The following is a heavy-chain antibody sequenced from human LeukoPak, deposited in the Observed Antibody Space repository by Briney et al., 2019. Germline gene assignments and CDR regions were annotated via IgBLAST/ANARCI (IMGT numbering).Heavy chain of an antibody. CDR1: GGTFSSYA. Sequence: ASVKVSCKASGGTFSSYAISWVRQAPGQGLEWMGGIIPIFGTANYAQKFQGRVTITADESTSTAYMELSSLRSEDTAAYYCARDGPYSSSWYGYYYYGMDVWGQGTTVTVSS. J-gene: IGHJ6*02. CDR3: ARDGPYSSSWYGYYYYGMDV. CDR2: IIPIFGTA. D-gene: IGHD6-13*01. V-gene: IGHV1-69*13.